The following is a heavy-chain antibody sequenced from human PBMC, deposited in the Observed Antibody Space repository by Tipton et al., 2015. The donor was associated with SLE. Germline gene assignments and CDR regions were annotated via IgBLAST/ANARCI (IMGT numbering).Heavy chain of an antibody. CDR1: GFTFSTYA. V-gene: IGHV3-30*04. CDR3: ARGWYSSSWYYFDY. D-gene: IGHD6-13*01. Sequence: SLRLSCAASGFTFSTYAMHWVRQAPGKGLEWVAVISYDGSNKYYADSVKGRFTISRDNSKNTLYLQMNSLRAEDTAVYYCARGWYSSSWYYFDYWGQGTLVTVSS. CDR2: ISYDGSNK. J-gene: IGHJ4*02.